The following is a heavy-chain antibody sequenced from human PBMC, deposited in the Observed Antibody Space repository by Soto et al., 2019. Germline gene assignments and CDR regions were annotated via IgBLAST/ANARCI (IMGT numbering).Heavy chain of an antibody. CDR3: AKICGGVVTASGMYF. CDR2: ISYDGSNK. J-gene: IGHJ6*02. D-gene: IGHD2-21*02. Sequence: GGSLRLSCAASGFTFSSYGMHWVRQAPGKGLEWVAVISYDGSNKYYADSVKGRFTISRDNSKNTLYLQMNSLRAEDTAVYYCAKICGGVVTASGMYFRAQRTTVTVSS. CDR1: GFTFSSYG. V-gene: IGHV3-30*18.